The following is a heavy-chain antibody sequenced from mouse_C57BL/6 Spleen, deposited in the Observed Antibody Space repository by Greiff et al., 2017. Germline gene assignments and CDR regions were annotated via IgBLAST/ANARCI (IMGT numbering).Heavy chain of an antibody. D-gene: IGHD3-2*01. Sequence: VKLQESGAELVKPGASVKMSCKASGYTFTSYWITWVKQRPGQGLEWIGDIYPGSGSTNYNEKFKSKATLTVDTSSSTAYMQLSSLTSEDSAVYYCAVSGGQLPFAYWGQGTLVTVSA. CDR2: IYPGSGST. V-gene: IGHV1-55*01. CDR3: AVSGGQLPFAY. CDR1: GYTFTSYW. J-gene: IGHJ3*01.